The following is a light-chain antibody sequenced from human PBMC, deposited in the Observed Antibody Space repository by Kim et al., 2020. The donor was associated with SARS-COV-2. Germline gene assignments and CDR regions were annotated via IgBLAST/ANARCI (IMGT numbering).Light chain of an antibody. Sequence: GRRVTLSCSGSMSNIGRNFVSWYQQFPGTAPKVLIYRDDQRPSGVPDRFSASKSGSSASLAISGLRSEDEADYDCASWDDSLVGHVFGGGTQLTVL. J-gene: IGLJ2*01. CDR3: ASWDDSLVGHV. CDR2: RDD. CDR1: MSNIGRNF. V-gene: IGLV1-47*01.